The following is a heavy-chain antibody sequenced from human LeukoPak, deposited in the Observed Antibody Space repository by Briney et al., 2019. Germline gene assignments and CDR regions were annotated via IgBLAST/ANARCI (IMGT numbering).Heavy chain of an antibody. CDR1: GFTFSSFG. Sequence: GGSLRLSCAASGFTFSSFGMRWVRQAPGKRLEWVSAISGSGGTTYCADSVRGRFTISRDSSKKTMYLQMKSLRAEDTAVYYCAKVRWASDNALDSWGQGTLVTGSS. D-gene: IGHD2-2*01. V-gene: IGHV3-23*01. CDR2: ISGSGGTT. J-gene: IGHJ4*02. CDR3: AKVRWASDNALDS.